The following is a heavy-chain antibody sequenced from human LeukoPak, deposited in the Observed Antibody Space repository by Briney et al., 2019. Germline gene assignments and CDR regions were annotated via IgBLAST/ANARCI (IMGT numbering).Heavy chain of an antibody. D-gene: IGHD1-26*01. CDR1: GFTFSSYS. V-gene: IGHV3-64*01. CDR3: ARDGGSYFPFSFDI. J-gene: IGHJ3*02. Sequence: GGSLRLSCAASGFTFSSYSMNWVRQAPGKGLEYVSAISSNGGSTYYANSVKGRFTISRDNSKNTLYLQMGSLRAEDMAVYYCARDGGSYFPFSFDIWGQGTMVTVSS. CDR2: ISSNGGST.